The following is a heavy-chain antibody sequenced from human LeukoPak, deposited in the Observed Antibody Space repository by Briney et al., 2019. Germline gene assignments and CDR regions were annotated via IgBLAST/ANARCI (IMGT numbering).Heavy chain of an antibody. CDR3: AREWQYEFDY. CDR1: GGSINTNYY. V-gene: IGHV4-39*07. D-gene: IGHD2-8*01. Sequence: PSETPSLTCTVSGGSINTNYYWAWIRQPPGEGLEWTGSVYHSGIPYYTPSLKSRVSISVDTSKNQFSLKVTSVTAADTAVYYCAREWQYEFDYWGQGSLATVSS. CDR2: VYHSGIP. J-gene: IGHJ4*02.